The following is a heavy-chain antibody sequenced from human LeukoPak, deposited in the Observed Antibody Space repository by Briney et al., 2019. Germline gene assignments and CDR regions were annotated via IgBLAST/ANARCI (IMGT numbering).Heavy chain of an antibody. V-gene: IGHV3-23*01. CDR1: GFTFSSYA. Sequence: GGSLRLSCAASGFASGFTFSSYAMSWVRQAPGKGLEWVASINGRAATTYYADSVKGRFTISRDNSKNTLYLQMNSLGADDTAVYYCAKAPATGEGYYFYYMDVWGKGTAVSVSS. CDR2: INGRAATT. CDR3: AKAPATGEGYYFYYMDV. D-gene: IGHD7-27*01. J-gene: IGHJ6*03.